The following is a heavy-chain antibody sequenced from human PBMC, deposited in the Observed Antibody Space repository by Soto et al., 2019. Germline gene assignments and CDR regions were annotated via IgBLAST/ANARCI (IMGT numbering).Heavy chain of an antibody. Sequence: GESLKISCKGSGYSFTSYWIGWVRQMPGKGLEWMGIIYPGDSDTRYSPSFQGQVTISADKSISTAYLQWSSLKASDTAMYYCARVCSGGSCYSANFQHWGQGTLVTVS. CDR2: IYPGDSDT. CDR1: GYSFTSYW. J-gene: IGHJ1*01. CDR3: ARVCSGGSCYSANFQH. D-gene: IGHD2-15*01. V-gene: IGHV5-51*01.